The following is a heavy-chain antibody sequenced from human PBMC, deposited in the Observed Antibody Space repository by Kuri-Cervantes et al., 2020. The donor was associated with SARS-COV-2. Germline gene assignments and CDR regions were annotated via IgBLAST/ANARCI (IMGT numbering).Heavy chain of an antibody. D-gene: IGHD3-9*01. V-gene: IGHV3-30*01. J-gene: IGHJ6*02. CDR2: ISYDGSNK. CDR3: ARDKGPASYYDILTGSDIPYGMDV. CDR1: GFTFSSYA. Sequence: GESLKISCAASGFTFSSYAMHWVRQAPGKGLEWVAVISYDGSNKYYADSVKGRITISRDNSKNTLYLQMNSLRAEDTAVYYCARDKGPASYYDILTGSDIPYGMDVWGQGTTVTVSS.